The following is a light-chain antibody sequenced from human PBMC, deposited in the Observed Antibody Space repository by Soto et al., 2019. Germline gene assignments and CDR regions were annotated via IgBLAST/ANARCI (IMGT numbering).Light chain of an antibody. CDR2: DVS. V-gene: IGLV2-14*03. Sequence: QSALTQPASVSGSPGQSITISCTVTSSDVGCYNYVSWYQHHPGKAPKLMIFDVSTRPSVVSNRFSGSKSGNTASLTISGLQPEYEADYYCSSYTTSNTRQIAFGSGPKLTV. CDR3: SSYTTSNTRQIA. CDR1: SSDVGCYNY. J-gene: IGLJ1*01.